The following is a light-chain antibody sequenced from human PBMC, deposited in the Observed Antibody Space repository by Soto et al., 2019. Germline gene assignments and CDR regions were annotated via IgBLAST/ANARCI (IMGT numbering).Light chain of an antibody. CDR1: TSDVGGYDY. V-gene: IGLV2-11*01. CDR3: CSFAGDFYV. Sequence: QSALPQPRSVCGSPGQSVAISCTGTTSDVGGYDYVSWHQQHPGKAPELIIFDVSKRPSGVPDRFSGSKSGNTASLTISGLQAEDEADYFCCSFAGDFYVFGSGTKVTVL. CDR2: DVS. J-gene: IGLJ1*01.